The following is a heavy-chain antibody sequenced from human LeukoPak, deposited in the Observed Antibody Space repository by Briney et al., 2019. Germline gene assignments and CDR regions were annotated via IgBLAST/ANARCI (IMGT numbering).Heavy chain of an antibody. Sequence: SETLSLTCTVSGGSITSYYWSWIRQPPGKGLEWIGYIYHSGSTYYNPSLKSRVTISVDRSKNQFSLKLSSVTAADTAVYYCASYDSSGYKEIDYWGQGTLVTVSS. CDR2: IYHSGST. V-gene: IGHV4-59*12. J-gene: IGHJ4*02. CDR3: ASYDSSGYKEIDY. CDR1: GGSITSYY. D-gene: IGHD3-22*01.